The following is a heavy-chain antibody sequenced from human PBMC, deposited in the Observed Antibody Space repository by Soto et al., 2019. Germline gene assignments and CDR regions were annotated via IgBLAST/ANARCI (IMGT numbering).Heavy chain of an antibody. CDR3: ARSSSYYFIDDY. Sequence: ASVKVSCKASGYTFTSYAMHWVRQAPGQRLEWMGWINAGNGNTKYSQEFQDRVTITRDTSASTAYMELNSLRSEDTAVYYCARSSSYYFIDDYWGQGTLVTVSS. CDR1: GYTFTSYA. D-gene: IGHD3-22*01. J-gene: IGHJ4*02. V-gene: IGHV1-3*01. CDR2: INAGNGNT.